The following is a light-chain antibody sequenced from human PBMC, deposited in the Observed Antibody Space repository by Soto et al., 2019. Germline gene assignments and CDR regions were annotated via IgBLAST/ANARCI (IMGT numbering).Light chain of an antibody. CDR3: MQALQTPWT. J-gene: IGKJ1*01. CDR1: QSLLHSNGCNY. Sequence: DIVMTQSPLSLPVTPGEPASISCRSSQSLLHSNGCNYLDWYLQKPGQSPQLLIYLGSNRASGVPDRFSGSGSGTDFTLKISRVEAEDVGVYYCMQALQTPWTFGQGTKVDIK. CDR2: LGS. V-gene: IGKV2-28*01.